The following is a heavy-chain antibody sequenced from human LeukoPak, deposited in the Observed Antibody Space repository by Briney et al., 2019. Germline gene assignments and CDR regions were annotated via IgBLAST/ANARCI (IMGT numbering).Heavy chain of an antibody. J-gene: IGHJ5*02. V-gene: IGHV4-30-4*01. CDR2: IYYSGST. D-gene: IGHD4-23*01. CDR1: GGSISSGDYY. CDR3: DRAGTRGTTVVAEEFDP. Sequence: SQTLSLTCTVSGGSISSGDYYWSWIRQPPGKGLEWIGYIYYSGSTYYNPSLKSRVTISVDTSKNQFSLKLSSVTAADTAVYYCDRAGTRGTTVVAEEFDPWGQGTLVTVSS.